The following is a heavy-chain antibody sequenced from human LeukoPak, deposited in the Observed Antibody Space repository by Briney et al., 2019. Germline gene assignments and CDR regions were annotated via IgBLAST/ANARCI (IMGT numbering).Heavy chain of an antibody. CDR1: GFTVSSNY. Sequence: PGGSLRLSCAASGFTVSSNYMSWVRQAPGKGLEWVSAISGSGGSTYYAGSVKGRFTISRDNSKNTLYLQMNSLRAEDTAVYYCAKGASRFGELLDYWGQGTLVTVSS. CDR2: ISGSGGST. V-gene: IGHV3-23*01. J-gene: IGHJ4*02. D-gene: IGHD3-10*01. CDR3: AKGASRFGELLDY.